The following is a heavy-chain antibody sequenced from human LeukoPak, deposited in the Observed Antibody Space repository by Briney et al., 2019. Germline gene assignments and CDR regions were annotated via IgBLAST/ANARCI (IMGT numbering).Heavy chain of an antibody. V-gene: IGHV3-23*01. CDR1: GFTFSSYD. J-gene: IGHJ3*01. CDR2: ITYSSGYT. CDR3: ARDIQLST. Sequence: GGSLRLSCAASGFTFSSYDMSWVRQAPGKGLEWVSGITYSSGYTYYADSVKGRFTISRDNSKDTLFLQMNSLRAEDTAIYYCARDIQLSTWGLGTMVTVSS. D-gene: IGHD5-24*01.